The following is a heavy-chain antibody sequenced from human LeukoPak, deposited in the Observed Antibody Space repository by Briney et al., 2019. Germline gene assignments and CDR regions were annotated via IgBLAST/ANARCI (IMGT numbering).Heavy chain of an antibody. CDR1: GFTFSSYS. Sequence: GGSLRLSCAASGFTFSSYSMNWVRQAPGKGLEWVSSISSSSSYIYYADSVKGRFTISRDNAKNSLYLQMNSLRAEDTAVYYCARVGVTMVRGVIITAKGYNWFDPWGQGTLVTVSP. J-gene: IGHJ5*02. D-gene: IGHD3-10*01. CDR3: ARVGVTMVRGVIITAKGYNWFDP. CDR2: ISSSSSYI. V-gene: IGHV3-21*01.